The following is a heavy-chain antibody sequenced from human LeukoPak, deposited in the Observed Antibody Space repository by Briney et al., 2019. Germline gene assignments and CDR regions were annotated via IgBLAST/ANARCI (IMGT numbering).Heavy chain of an antibody. Sequence: GGSLRLSCAASGFTFSSYNMIWVRQAPGQGLEWVSSIGSYNEYIHYADSMRGRFTISRDNAKNSLYLQMNSLRAEDTAVYYCATMPYDFWSGYFYYFDYWGQGTLVTVSS. CDR3: ATMPYDFWSGYFYYFDY. J-gene: IGHJ4*02. CDR1: GFTFSSYN. CDR2: IGSYNEYI. D-gene: IGHD3-3*01. V-gene: IGHV3-21*04.